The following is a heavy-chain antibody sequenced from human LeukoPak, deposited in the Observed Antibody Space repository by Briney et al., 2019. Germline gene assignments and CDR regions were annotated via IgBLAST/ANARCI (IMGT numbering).Heavy chain of an antibody. J-gene: IGHJ6*02. D-gene: IGHD2-2*01. V-gene: IGHV4-39*01. CDR1: GGSISGSSYY. Sequence: SETLSLTCTVSGGSISGSSYYWGWIRQPPGKGLEWIGNMYDSGSTYYNPSLKSRVTISVDTSKKQFSLRLRFVTAADTAVYYCARHRVPEEGYGMDVWGQGTTVTVSS. CDR2: MYDSGST. CDR3: ARHRVPEEGYGMDV.